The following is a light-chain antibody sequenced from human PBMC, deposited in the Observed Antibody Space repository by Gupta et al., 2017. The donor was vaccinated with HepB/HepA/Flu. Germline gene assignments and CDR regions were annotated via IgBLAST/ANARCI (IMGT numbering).Light chain of an antibody. CDR3: LQSYRTPLS. CDR2: AKS. Sequence: DIQMTQSPSSLSASVGDRVTITCRASQSISSYLNWYQQKPGKAPMLLIYAKSTLQSGVPSRFSGSGSGTDFTLTITSLQPEDFATYYCLQSYRTPLSFGGGTKVEIK. V-gene: IGKV1-39*01. CDR1: QSISSY. J-gene: IGKJ4*01.